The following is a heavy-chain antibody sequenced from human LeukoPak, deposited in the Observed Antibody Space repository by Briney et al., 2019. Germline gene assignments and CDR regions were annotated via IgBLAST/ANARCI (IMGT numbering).Heavy chain of an antibody. Sequence: PGGSLRLSCAASGFTFSGYWMHWVRQAPGKGLVWVSRINSDGKTTSYADSVQGRFTISRDNAKNTLYLQVNSLRAEDTAVYYCATEVSTSHGYWGQGTLVTVPS. J-gene: IGHJ4*02. CDR2: INSDGKTT. CDR1: GFTFSGYW. CDR3: ATEVSTSHGY. V-gene: IGHV3-74*01. D-gene: IGHD2-21*01.